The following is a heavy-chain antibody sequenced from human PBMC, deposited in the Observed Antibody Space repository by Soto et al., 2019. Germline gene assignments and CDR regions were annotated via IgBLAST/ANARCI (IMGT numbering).Heavy chain of an antibody. V-gene: IGHV3-9*01. CDR3: AKDKGAGYVIVVVTAIFDY. Sequence: EVQLVESGGGLVQPGRSLRLSCAASGFTFDDYAMHWVRQAPGKGLEWVSGISWNSGSIGYADSVKGRFTISRDNAKNSLYLQMNSLRAEDRALYYCAKDKGAGYVIVVVTAIFDYWGQGTLVTGSS. CDR2: ISWNSGSI. J-gene: IGHJ4*02. D-gene: IGHD2-21*02. CDR1: GFTFDDYA.